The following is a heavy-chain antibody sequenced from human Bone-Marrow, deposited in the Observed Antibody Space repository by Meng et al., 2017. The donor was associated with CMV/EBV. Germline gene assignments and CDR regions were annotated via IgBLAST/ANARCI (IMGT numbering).Heavy chain of an antibody. Sequence: SVKVSCKASGGTFSSYAISWVRQAPGQGLEWMGGIIPIFGTANYAQKFQGRVTITTDESTSTAYMELSSLRSEDTAVYYCARPLEKYCYYGMDVWGQGTTVTVSS. CDR1: GGTFSSYA. CDR3: ARPLEKYCYYGMDV. J-gene: IGHJ6*01. V-gene: IGHV1-69*05. D-gene: IGHD3-3*01. CDR2: IIPIFGTA.